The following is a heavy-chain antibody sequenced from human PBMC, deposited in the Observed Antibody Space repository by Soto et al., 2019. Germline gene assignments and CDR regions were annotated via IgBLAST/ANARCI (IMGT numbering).Heavy chain of an antibody. CDR3: PTNSGSGSADFAY. CDR2: VIPMVGMS. J-gene: IGHJ4*02. V-gene: IGHV1-69*02. CDR1: GGTFNFYS. D-gene: IGHD3-10*01. Sequence: QVQLVQSGAEVKKPGSSVKVSCTASGGTFNFYSISWVRQAPGQGLEWVGRVIPMVGMSDYAQKFQGRVPIPAEKSTRTASMTRRSRRSEVRAVYDCPTNSGSGSADFAYGGQGTLVTVSS.